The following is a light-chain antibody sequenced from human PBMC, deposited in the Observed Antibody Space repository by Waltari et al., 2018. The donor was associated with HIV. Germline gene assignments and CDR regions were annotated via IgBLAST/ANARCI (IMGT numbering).Light chain of an antibody. CDR1: TSNIGTNN. CDR3: SAWDASLGAWM. V-gene: IGLV1-44*01. J-gene: IGLJ3*02. Sequence: QSVLPQPHSASGTPGQRIIISCSGSTSNIGTNNVNWYQQLPGTTPRLLMHSKITRHAGVPGRFSGSRCGTSASLGIRGLQSEDEADYCCSAWDASLGAWMVGGGSKLTVL. CDR2: SKI.